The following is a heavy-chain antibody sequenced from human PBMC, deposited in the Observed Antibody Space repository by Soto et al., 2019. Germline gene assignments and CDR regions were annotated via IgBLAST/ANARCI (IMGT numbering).Heavy chain of an antibody. V-gene: IGHV2-5*02. CDR3: ARRNYGDYGSIDRFFDY. CDR2: IYWDDDK. Sequence: QITLKESGPTLVKPTQTLTLTCTFSGFSLSTSGVGVGWIRQPPGKALEWLALIYWDDDKRYSPSLKSRLTITKDTSKNQVVLTMTNIDPVDTATYYCARRNYGDYGSIDRFFDYWGQGTLVTVSS. CDR1: GFSLSTSGVG. D-gene: IGHD4-17*01. J-gene: IGHJ4*02.